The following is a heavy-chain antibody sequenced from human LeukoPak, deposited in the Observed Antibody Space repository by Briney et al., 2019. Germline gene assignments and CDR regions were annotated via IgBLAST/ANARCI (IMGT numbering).Heavy chain of an antibody. CDR2: IYYSGST. CDR3: ARVGTMVRGVLYYYYYDMDV. CDR1: GGSISGGDYY. Sequence: PSQTLSLTCAVSGGSISGGDYYWSWIRQPPGKGLEWIGYIYYSGSTYYNPSLKSRVTISVDTSKNQFSLKLSSVTAADTAVYYCARVGTMVRGVLYYYYYDMDVWGKGTTVTVSS. J-gene: IGHJ6*04. D-gene: IGHD3-10*01. V-gene: IGHV4-30-4*01.